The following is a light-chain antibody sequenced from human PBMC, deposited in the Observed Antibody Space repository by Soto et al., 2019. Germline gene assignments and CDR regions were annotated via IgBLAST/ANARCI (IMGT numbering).Light chain of an antibody. CDR1: QMISSY. CDR3: QQYNSYPWT. J-gene: IGKJ1*01. Sequence: DLQMTQSPSSLSASVGDRVTITCRASQMISSYLNWYQQKPGKAPKLLIYAASSLESGVPSRFSGSGSGTEFTLTISSLQPDDFATYYCQQYNSYPWTFGQGTKVEIK. CDR2: AAS. V-gene: IGKV1-5*01.